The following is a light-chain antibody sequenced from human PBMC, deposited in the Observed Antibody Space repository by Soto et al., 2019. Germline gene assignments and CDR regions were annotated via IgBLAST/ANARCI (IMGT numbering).Light chain of an antibody. J-gene: IGKJ1*01. CDR1: QSLLHSNGYNY. Sequence: DLVMTQSPLSLPVTPGEPASISCRSSQSLLHSNGYNYLDWYLQKPGQSPQLLIYLGSYRASGVPDRFSGSGSGTDFTLKISRMEAEDVGVYYCMQALQTPWTFGQGTKVEIK. V-gene: IGKV2-28*01. CDR3: MQALQTPWT. CDR2: LGS.